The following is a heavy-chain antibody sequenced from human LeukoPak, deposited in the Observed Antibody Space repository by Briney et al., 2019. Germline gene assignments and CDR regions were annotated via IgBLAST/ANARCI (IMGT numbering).Heavy chain of an antibody. CDR1: GGSFSGYY. D-gene: IGHD5-18*01. CDR3: GRSPVGRGYSYRGDY. V-gene: IGHV4-34*01. CDR2: INHSGST. J-gene: IGHJ4*02. Sequence: SETLSLTCAVYGGSFSGYYWSWIRQPPGKGLEWIGEINHSGSTNYNPSLKSRVTISVDTSKNQFSLKLSSVTAADTAVYYCGRSPVGRGYSYRGDYWGQGTLVTVSS.